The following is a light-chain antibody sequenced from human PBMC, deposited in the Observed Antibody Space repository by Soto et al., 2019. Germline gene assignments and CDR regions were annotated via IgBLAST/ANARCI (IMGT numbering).Light chain of an antibody. CDR1: SSNSENNY. V-gene: IGLV1-51*01. CDR3: GTWDSSLSAGV. Sequence: QSVLTQPPSVSAAPGQKVTISCSGSSSNSENNYVSWYQQFPGTAPKLLIYDNNKRPSGIPDRFSGSKSGTSATLGITGLQTGDEADYYCGTWDSSLSAGVFGGGTKLTVL. J-gene: IGLJ2*01. CDR2: DNN.